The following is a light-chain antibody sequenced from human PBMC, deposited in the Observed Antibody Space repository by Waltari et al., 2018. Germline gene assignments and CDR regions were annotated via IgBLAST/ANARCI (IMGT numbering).Light chain of an antibody. J-gene: IGLJ3*02. CDR2: NVS. CDR1: PSDVGGYNS. CDR3: SSYTSTNTFGL. Sequence: QSALTPPAPVSVSPGQSITISCTGTPSDVGGYNSVSCYQQQPRKAPNLMIHNVSNRPSGVSNRFSGSKSGNTASLTISGLQAEDEAVYYCSSYTSTNTFGLFGGGTKLTVL. V-gene: IGLV2-14*03.